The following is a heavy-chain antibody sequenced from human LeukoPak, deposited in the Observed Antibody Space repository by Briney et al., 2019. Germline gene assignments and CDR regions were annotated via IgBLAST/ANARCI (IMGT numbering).Heavy chain of an antibody. Sequence: PSETLSLICTVSGGSISSYYWSWIRQPPGKGLEWIGYIYYSGSTNYNPSLKSRVTISVDTSKNQFSLKLSSVTAADTAVYYCAVSSSWYYFDYWGQGTLVTVSS. CDR2: IYYSGST. J-gene: IGHJ4*02. CDR3: AVSSSWYYFDY. CDR1: GGSISSYY. D-gene: IGHD6-13*01. V-gene: IGHV4-59*08.